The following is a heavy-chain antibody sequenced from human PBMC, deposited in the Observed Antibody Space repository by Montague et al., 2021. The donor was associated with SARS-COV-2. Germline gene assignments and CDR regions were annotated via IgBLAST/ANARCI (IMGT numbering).Heavy chain of an antibody. Sequence: TLSLTCSVSGDSIGNNRYYWSWMPQPAGQGLDGIGRVYRNAKTNYNPALQSRVSIVIDTPKNHFSLSLGSVTAADTAVYYCARITVINPSYFDTWGQGSLVTVAS. D-gene: IGHD4-17*01. CDR3: ARITVINPSYFDT. CDR2: VYRNAKT. J-gene: IGHJ4*03. V-gene: IGHV4-61*02. CDR1: GDSIGNNRYY.